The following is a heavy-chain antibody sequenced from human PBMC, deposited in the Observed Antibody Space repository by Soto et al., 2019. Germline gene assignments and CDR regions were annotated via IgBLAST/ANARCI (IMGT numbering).Heavy chain of an antibody. J-gene: IGHJ6*02. D-gene: IGHD2-2*01. V-gene: IGHV5-51*01. CDR1: GYSFTSYC. Sequence: GESLKISGKGSGYSFTSYCIGWVLQMPWKGLEWMGIIYPGDSDTRYSPSFQGQVTISADKSISTAYLQWSSLKASDTAMYYCARVGMVDIVVVPPSYGMDVWGQGTTVTVSS. CDR3: ARVGMVDIVVVPPSYGMDV. CDR2: IYPGDSDT.